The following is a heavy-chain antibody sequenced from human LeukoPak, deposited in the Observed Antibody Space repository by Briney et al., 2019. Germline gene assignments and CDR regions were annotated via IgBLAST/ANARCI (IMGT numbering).Heavy chain of an antibody. J-gene: IGHJ4*02. D-gene: IGHD3-22*01. V-gene: IGHV3-30*03. CDR3: ARCPESSGYYYELDS. CDR2: ISYHGNNE. Sequence: GRSLRLPCAASGFTFSLYGMHWVRQAPGKGLEWVAVISYHGNNEYYADSVKGRFTISRDNSKNTLYLQMNSLTAEDTAVYYCARCPESSGYYYELDSWGQGTLVTVSS. CDR1: GFTFSLYG.